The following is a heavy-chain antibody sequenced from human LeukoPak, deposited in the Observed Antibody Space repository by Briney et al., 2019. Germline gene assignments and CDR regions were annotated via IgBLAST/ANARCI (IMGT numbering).Heavy chain of an antibody. V-gene: IGHV4-34*01. D-gene: IGHD2-2*01. Sequence: SETLSLTCAVYGGSFSGYYWSWIRQPPGKGLEWIGEINHSGSTNYNPSLKSRVTISVDTSKNQFSLKLSSVTAADTAVYYCARHYRSARIVVVPAAIGSFFNYWGQGTLVTVSS. CDR1: GGSFSGYY. CDR3: ARHYRSARIVVVPAAIGSFFNY. J-gene: IGHJ4*02. CDR2: INHSGST.